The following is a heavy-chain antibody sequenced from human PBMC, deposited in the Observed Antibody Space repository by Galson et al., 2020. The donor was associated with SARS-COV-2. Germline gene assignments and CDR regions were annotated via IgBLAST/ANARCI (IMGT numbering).Heavy chain of an antibody. V-gene: IGHV3-48*03. Sequence: GGSLRLSCAASGFSFSSYEMTWVRQAPGKGLEWISYISSSGRNIHSADSVKGRFTISRDNAKKSLYLQMNTLRAEDTAVYYCVRDGGHVGVTGFDYWGQGILVTVSS. CDR1: GFSFSSYE. CDR2: ISSSGRNI. D-gene: IGHD2-21*02. CDR3: VRDGGHVGVTGFDY. J-gene: IGHJ4*02.